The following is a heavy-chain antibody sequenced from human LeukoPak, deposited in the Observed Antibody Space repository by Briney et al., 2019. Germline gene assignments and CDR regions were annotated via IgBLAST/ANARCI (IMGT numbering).Heavy chain of an antibody. V-gene: IGHV4-59*01. CDR3: ARTRPNSYYFDY. Sequence: SETLPLTCTVSGGSISHYFWSWIRQPPGKGLEWIGYIYSSGSTKYNSSLESRVTISVDTSKNQFSLKLSSVTAADTAVYYCARTRPNSYYFDYWGQGTLVTVSS. CDR1: GGSISHYF. D-gene: IGHD4-23*01. CDR2: IYSSGST. J-gene: IGHJ4*02.